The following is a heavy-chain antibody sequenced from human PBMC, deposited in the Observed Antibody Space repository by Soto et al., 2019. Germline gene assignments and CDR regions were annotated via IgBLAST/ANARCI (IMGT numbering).Heavy chain of an antibody. D-gene: IGHD5-12*01. J-gene: IGHJ4*02. CDR2: IHYNGNT. CDR1: GDSISAYS. Sequence: QVQLQVSAPGLVKPSETLSPTCTVSGDSISAYSWSWVRQPPGKGLEWIGNIHYNGNTKYNPSLKSRVSMSVDTSKNQFSLRLISVTAADTAKYFCAREGNLGRWLQPLDFWGQGTLVTVSS. V-gene: IGHV4-59*01. CDR3: AREGNLGRWLQPLDF.